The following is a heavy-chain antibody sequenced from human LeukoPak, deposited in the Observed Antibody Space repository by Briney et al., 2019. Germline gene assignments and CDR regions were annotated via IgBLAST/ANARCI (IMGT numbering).Heavy chain of an antibody. V-gene: IGHV3-23*01. CDR3: TKSPSLNAFDF. CDR1: GFTFSSYA. CDR2: ISSNGGST. D-gene: IGHD3-16*01. J-gene: IGHJ3*01. Sequence: GGSLRLSCAASGFTFSSYAMSWVRQAPGKGLEWVSAISSNGGSTYYADSVKGRFTISRDNFKNTLFLQMTSLRAEDTAVYYCTKSPSLNAFDFWGQGTMVTVSS.